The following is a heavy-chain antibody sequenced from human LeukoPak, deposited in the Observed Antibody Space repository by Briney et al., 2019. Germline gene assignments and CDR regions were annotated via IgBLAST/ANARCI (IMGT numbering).Heavy chain of an antibody. D-gene: IGHD3-9*01. V-gene: IGHV3-15*01. CDR2: IKSNTDGGTT. CDR3: TTARDILSGYGYYGMDV. CDR1: GFTFSNAW. J-gene: IGHJ6*02. Sequence: GGSLRLSCAASGFTFSNAWMSWVRQAQGKGLECVGRIKSNTDGGTTDYGAPVKGRFTISRDDSRNTLYLQLNSLKTEDTGVYYCTTARDILSGYGYYGMDVWGQGTMVTVSS.